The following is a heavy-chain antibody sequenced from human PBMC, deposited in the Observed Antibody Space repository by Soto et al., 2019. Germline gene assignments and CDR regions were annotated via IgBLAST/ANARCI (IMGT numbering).Heavy chain of an antibody. D-gene: IGHD2-2*01. J-gene: IGHJ4*02. CDR3: TSPYCSTTNCYALDF. CDR2: IRSKANNYAT. V-gene: IGHV3-73*02. Sequence: EVQLVESGGGLVQPGGSLKLSCAASGFTFSGSDMHWVRQASGKGLVWVGRIRSKANNYATEYAASVKGRFTISRDDSKNTAYLQVNSLRTEDTAVYYCTSPYCSTTNCYALDFWGQGILVTVSS. CDR1: GFTFSGSD.